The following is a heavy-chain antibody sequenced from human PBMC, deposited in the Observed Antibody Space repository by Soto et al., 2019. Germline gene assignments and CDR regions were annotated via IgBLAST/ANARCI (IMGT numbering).Heavy chain of an antibody. D-gene: IGHD6-13*01. CDR2: IYYSGST. CDR3: ARGRIAAAGRYYLDY. Sequence: SETLSLTCTVSGGSISSYYWSWIRQPPGKGLEWIGYIYYSGSTNYNPSLKSRVTISVDTSKNQFSLKLSSVTAADTAVYYCARGRIAAAGRYYLDYWGQGTLVTVSS. V-gene: IGHV4-59*01. CDR1: GGSISSYY. J-gene: IGHJ4*02.